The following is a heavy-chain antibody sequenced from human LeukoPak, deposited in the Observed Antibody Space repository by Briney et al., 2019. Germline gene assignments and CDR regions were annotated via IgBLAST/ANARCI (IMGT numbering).Heavy chain of an antibody. CDR1: GFTFSSYS. J-gene: IGHJ4*02. V-gene: IGHV3-21*01. CDR2: ISSSSSYI. Sequence: PGGSLRLSCAASGFTFSSYSMNWVRQAPGKGLEWVSSISSSSSYIYYADSVKGRFTISRDNAKNSRYLQMNSLRAEDTAVYYCARSFLSIAAAATDYRGQGTLVTVSS. CDR3: ARSFLSIAAAATDY. D-gene: IGHD6-13*01.